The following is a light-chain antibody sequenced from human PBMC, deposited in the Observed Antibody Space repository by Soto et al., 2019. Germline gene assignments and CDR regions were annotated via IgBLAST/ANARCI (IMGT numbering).Light chain of an antibody. CDR3: LLVYSGVVV. CDR2: DAT. Sequence: QAVVTQEPSLTVSPGGTVTLTCGSSTGTVTTGLYPYWFQQKPGQAPRTLIYDATNKHSWTPARFSASLLGGKAALTLSGAQPEDEADYYCLLVYSGVVVFGGGTKLTFL. J-gene: IGLJ2*01. V-gene: IGLV7-46*01. CDR1: TGTVTTGLY.